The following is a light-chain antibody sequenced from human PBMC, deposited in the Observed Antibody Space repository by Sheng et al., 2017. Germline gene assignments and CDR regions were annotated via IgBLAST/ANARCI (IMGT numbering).Light chain of an antibody. CDR1: QSVSSN. CDR2: DAS. Sequence: EIVLTQSPATLSLSPGERATLSCRASQSVSSNLAWYQQKPGQAPRLLIYDASARATGIPDRFSGSGSGTDFTLTISRLEPQDSAVFYCQQYGSSPATFGGGTKVEIK. J-gene: IGKJ4*01. V-gene: IGKV3-20*01. CDR3: QQYGSSPAT.